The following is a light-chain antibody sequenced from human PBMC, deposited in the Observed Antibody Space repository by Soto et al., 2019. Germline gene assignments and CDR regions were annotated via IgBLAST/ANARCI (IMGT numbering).Light chain of an antibody. V-gene: IGKV3D-15*01. J-gene: IGKJ2*01. CDR3: QHHNDCVKT. CDR2: YAS. CDR1: QSVDNK. Sequence: EIVMTQSPATLSVSPGESATLSCRASQSVDNKLAWYQQKPGQAPRLLIDYASTRATGVPARFSGSGSGTEFTLTISSLQSEDFAVYYCQHHNDCVKTFGQGTKLDI.